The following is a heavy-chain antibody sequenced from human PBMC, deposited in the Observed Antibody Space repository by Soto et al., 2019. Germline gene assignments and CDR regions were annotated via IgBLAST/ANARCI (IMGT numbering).Heavy chain of an antibody. Sequence: ASVKVSCKSSEYTFTDYYIHWVRQAPGQGLEWMGLINPSGGSTSYAQKFQGRVTMTRDTSTSTAYMELRSLRSDDTAVYYCARDPRLNIVVVPAAMRNWFDPWGQGTLVTVSS. J-gene: IGHJ5*02. D-gene: IGHD2-2*01. V-gene: IGHV1-46*01. CDR1: EYTFTDYY. CDR2: INPSGGST. CDR3: ARDPRLNIVVVPAAMRNWFDP.